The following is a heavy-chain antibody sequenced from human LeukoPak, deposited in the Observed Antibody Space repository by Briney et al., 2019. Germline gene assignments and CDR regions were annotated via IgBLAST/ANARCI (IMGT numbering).Heavy chain of an antibody. D-gene: IGHD5-18*01. CDR1: GFTFSSYA. CDR2: ISGSGGST. Sequence: PGGSLRLSCAASGFTFSSYAMSWVRQVSGKGLEWVSVISGSGGSTYYADSVKGRFTISRDSSKNTLYLQMNSLRAEDTAVYYCAKDDEKDSYVPDYWGQGTLVTVSS. V-gene: IGHV3-23*01. CDR3: AKDDEKDSYVPDY. J-gene: IGHJ4*02.